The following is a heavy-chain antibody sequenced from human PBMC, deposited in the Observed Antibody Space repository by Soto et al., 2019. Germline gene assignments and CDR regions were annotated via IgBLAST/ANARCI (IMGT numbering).Heavy chain of an antibody. J-gene: IGHJ4*02. V-gene: IGHV3-33*01. CDR1: GFIFSSYG. Sequence: QVQLVESGGGVVQPGRSLRLSCAVSGFIFSSYGMHWVRQAPGKGLEWVAVIWYDGSNKYYADSVKGRFNISRDNSKNKLYLQMNSLRAEDKAVYYCARGNYDSSGYFDYWGQGTLVTVSS. CDR2: IWYDGSNK. CDR3: ARGNYDSSGYFDY. D-gene: IGHD3-22*01.